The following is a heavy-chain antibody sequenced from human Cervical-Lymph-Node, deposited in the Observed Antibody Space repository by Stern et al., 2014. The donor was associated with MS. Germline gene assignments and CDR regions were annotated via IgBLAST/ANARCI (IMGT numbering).Heavy chain of an antibody. CDR2: IDPNSDTT. V-gene: IGHV1-8*01. J-gene: IGHJ4*02. D-gene: IGHD2-21*02. Sequence: QLVQSGAEVKKPGASVKVSCKASGYTFSNFDINWVRQATGQGLEWVGRIDPNSDTTRYAQKFQGRVTIPRDSSISTAYMELSSLRSDDTAVYYCARGREVYMVTDAFDSWGQGTLVTVSS. CDR3: ARGREVYMVTDAFDS. CDR1: GYTFSNFD.